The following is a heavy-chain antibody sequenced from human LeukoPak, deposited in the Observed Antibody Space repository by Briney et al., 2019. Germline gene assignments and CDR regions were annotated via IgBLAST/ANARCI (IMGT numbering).Heavy chain of an antibody. D-gene: IGHD3-10*01. J-gene: IGHJ6*02. CDR2: IYYSGST. V-gene: IGHV4-59*12. CDR3: LRDKAGSFYGSGGYHFYYNGMDV. CDR1: GGSISSYY. Sequence: SETLSLTCTVSGGSISSYYWSWTRQPPGKGLEWIGYIYYSGSTNYNPSLESRVTISVDTSKNQFSLKLTSVTAADTAIYYCLRDKAGSFYGSGGYHFYYNGMDVWGQGTAVTVSS.